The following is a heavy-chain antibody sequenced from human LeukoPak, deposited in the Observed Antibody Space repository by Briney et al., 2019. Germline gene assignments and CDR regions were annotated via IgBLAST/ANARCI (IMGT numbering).Heavy chain of an antibody. CDR2: ISHSGST. V-gene: IGHV4-34*01. J-gene: IGHJ4*02. CDR1: GGSFSDYF. CDR3: VTYYYGSSAPKRNY. Sequence: SETLSLTCAVYGGSFSDYFWSWIRQPPGKGLGWIGEISHSGSTTYNPSLRSRVTISGDTSKKQFSLKLSSVTAADTAVYYCVTYYYGSSAPKRNYWGQGILVTVSS. D-gene: IGHD3-22*01.